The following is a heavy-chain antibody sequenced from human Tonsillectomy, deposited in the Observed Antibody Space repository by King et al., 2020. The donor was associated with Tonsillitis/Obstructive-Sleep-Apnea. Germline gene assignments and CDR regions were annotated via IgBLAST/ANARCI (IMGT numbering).Heavy chain of an antibody. CDR2: ISSSNNTV. V-gene: IGHV3-48*02. D-gene: IGHD2-2*01. CDR1: GFTFSSYS. CDR3: ARLRYCSRASCYEGFDY. J-gene: IGHJ4*02. Sequence: VQLVESGGGLVQPGGSLRLSCAASGFTFSSYSMNWVRQAPGKVLEWCSYISSSNNTVYYADSVKGRFTISRDNAKNSLYLQMNSLRDEDTAVYYCARLRYCSRASCYEGFDYWGQGTLVTVSS.